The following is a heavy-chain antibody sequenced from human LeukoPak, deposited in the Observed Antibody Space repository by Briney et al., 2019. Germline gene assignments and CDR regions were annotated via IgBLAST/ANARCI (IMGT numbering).Heavy chain of an antibody. CDR3: ARALRIETFGVRRYYYHAMNV. CDR1: GYTFTNYY. Sequence: GASVKVSCKASGYTFTNYYMHWVRQAPGQGLEWMGVINPSSLGTTYAQRFQGRVTMTTDTSTSTVYMGLSSLRSEDTAVYYCARALRIETFGVRRYYYHAMNVWGQGTTVTVSS. CDR2: INPSSLGT. D-gene: IGHD3-3*01. J-gene: IGHJ6*02. V-gene: IGHV1-46*01.